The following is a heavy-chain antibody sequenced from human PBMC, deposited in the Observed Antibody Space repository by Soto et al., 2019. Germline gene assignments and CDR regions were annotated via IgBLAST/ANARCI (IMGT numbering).Heavy chain of an antibody. CDR3: ARDPTGGYFHYDY. D-gene: IGHD1-26*01. Sequence: ESVGGVVQPGRSLRLSCAASGFSLRDYGMHWVRQAPGKGLEYVAAVSDDGSEQYYADSVRGRFTISRDNSKNTVYLQLDSLTTGDTAVYYCARDPTGGYFHYDYWGQGALVTVSS. V-gene: IGHV3-30*17. CDR1: GFSLRDYG. J-gene: IGHJ4*02. CDR2: VSDDGSEQ.